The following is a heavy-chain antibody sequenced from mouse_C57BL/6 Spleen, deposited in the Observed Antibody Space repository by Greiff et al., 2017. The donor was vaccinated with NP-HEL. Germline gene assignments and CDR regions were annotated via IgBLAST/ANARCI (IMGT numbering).Heavy chain of an antibody. CDR1: GFTFSSYT. Sequence: EVQGVESGGGLVKPGGSLKLSCAASGFTFSSYTMSWVRQTPEKRLEWVATISGGGGNTYYPDSVKGRFTISSDNATNTLYMQMSSLRSEDTALYYCARQRSNYPYYWDYGGQGTTLTVSS. V-gene: IGHV5-9*01. CDR3: ARQRSNYPYYWDY. CDR2: ISGGGGNT. J-gene: IGHJ2*01. D-gene: IGHD2-5*01.